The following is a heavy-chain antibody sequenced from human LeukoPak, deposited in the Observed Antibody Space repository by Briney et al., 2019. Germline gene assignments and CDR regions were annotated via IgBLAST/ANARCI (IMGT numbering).Heavy chain of an antibody. V-gene: IGHV3-23*01. D-gene: IGHD3-22*01. CDR1: GFTFSSYA. CDR3: AKDSSPYYYDSSGYYPYWYFDL. CDR2: ISGSGGST. J-gene: IGHJ2*01. Sequence: GGSLRLSCAASGFTFSSYAMSWVRQAPGKGLEWVSAISGSGGSTYYADSVKGRFTISRDNSKNTLYLQMNSLRAEDTAVNYCAKDSSPYYYDSSGYYPYWYFDLWGRGTLVTVSS.